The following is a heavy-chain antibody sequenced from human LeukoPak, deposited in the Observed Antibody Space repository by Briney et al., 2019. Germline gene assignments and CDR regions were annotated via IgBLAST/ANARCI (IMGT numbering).Heavy chain of an antibody. CDR3: ARESRYGSGSYYLVYFFDY. CDR2: INPNSGGT. V-gene: IGHV1-2*06. D-gene: IGHD3-10*01. CDR1: GYTFTGYY. J-gene: IGHJ4*02. Sequence: ASVKVSCKASGYTFTGYYMHWVRQAPGQGLEWMGRINPNSGGTNYAQKFQGRVTMTRDTSISTAYMELSRLRSDDTAVYYWARESRYGSGSYYLVYFFDYGGQGSLVTVSS.